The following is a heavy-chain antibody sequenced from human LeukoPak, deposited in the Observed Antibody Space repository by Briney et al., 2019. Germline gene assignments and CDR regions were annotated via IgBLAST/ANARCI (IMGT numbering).Heavy chain of an antibody. CDR2: FYHGGST. Sequence: SETLSLTCAASGYSISSGYYCGWIRQPPGKGLEWIGSFYHGGSTYYNPSLKSRVTISVDTSKNQLYLKVSSVTAADTAMYYCARHSGSSSYFDYWGQGTLVTVSS. J-gene: IGHJ4*02. CDR3: ARHSGSSSYFDY. V-gene: IGHV4-38-2*01. CDR1: GYSISSGYY. D-gene: IGHD6-6*01.